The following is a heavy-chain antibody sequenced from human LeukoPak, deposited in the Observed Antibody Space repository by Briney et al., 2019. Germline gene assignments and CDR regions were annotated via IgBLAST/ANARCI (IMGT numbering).Heavy chain of an antibody. CDR1: GGTFRSYA. D-gene: IGHD5-12*01. CDR2: IIPIFDTA. CDR3: ARDGHGYSGYDFRYFDY. V-gene: IGHV1-69*06. Sequence: SVKVSCKASGGTFRSYAINWVRQASGQGLEWMGGIIPIFDTANNAQKFQGRVTITADKSTSTAYMELSSLTSEDTAVYYCARDGHGYSGYDFRYFDYWGQGTLVTVSS. J-gene: IGHJ4*02.